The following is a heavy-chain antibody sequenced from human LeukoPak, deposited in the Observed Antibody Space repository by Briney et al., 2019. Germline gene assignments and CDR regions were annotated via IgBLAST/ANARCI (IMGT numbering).Heavy chain of an antibody. CDR3: AKDIFKEGGYYYDNWFDP. V-gene: IGHV3-23*01. D-gene: IGHD3-22*01. CDR1: GFTFSSYD. CDR2: ISGSGGGT. Sequence: PGGSLRLSCAASGFTFSSYDMSWVRQAPGKGLEWVSAISGSGGGTYYADSVKGRFTISRDNSKNTLYLQMNSLRAEDTAVYYCAKDIFKEGGYYYDNWFDPWGQGTLVTVSS. J-gene: IGHJ5*02.